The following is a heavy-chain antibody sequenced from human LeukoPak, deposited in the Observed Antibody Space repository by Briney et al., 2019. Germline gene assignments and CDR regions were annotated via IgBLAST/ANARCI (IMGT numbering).Heavy chain of an antibody. J-gene: IGHJ4*02. CDR3: AKEIFSGLLYIDY. CDR2: IYSGGST. V-gene: IGHV3-53*01. Sequence: PGGSLRLSCAASGSTVSSSYMSWVRQAPGKGLEWVSVIYSGGSTYYADSVKGRFTISSDNSKNTVYLQMNSLRPEDMAVYYCAKEIFSGLLYIDYWGQGTLVTVSS. D-gene: IGHD5-12*01. CDR1: GSTVSSSY.